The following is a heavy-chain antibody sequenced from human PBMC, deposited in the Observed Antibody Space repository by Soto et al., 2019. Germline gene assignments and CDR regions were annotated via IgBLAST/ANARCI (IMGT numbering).Heavy chain of an antibody. CDR1: GFTFSSYA. CDR3: ATKRSGYFPFDY. Sequence: EMQLLESGGGFIQPGGSLRLSCAASGFTFSSYAMSWVRQAPGKGLEWVSVISATVGSTYYADSVEGRFTISRDNSKKTLYLQMNSLRAEDTAVYYCATKRSGYFPFDYWGQGTLVTVSS. J-gene: IGHJ4*02. V-gene: IGHV3-23*01. CDR2: ISATVGST. D-gene: IGHD3-3*01.